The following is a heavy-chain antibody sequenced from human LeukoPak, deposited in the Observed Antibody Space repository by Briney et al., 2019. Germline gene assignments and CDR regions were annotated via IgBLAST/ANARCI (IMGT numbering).Heavy chain of an antibody. D-gene: IGHD5-18*01. V-gene: IGHV3-23*01. Sequence: GGSLRLSCAASGFTFSSYAMHWVRQAPGKGLEWVSTVSGSGGSTYYSDSAKGRFTISRDNSNNTLYLQMNSLRAEDTAVYYCAKGAASRGYTYVANWGQGTLVTVSS. CDR3: AKGAASRGYTYVAN. CDR1: GFTFSSYA. CDR2: VSGSGGST. J-gene: IGHJ4*02.